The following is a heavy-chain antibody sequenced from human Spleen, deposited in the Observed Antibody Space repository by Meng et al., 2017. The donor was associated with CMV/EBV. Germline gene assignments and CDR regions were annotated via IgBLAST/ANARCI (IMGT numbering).Heavy chain of an antibody. CDR1: GSGDYY. J-gene: IGHJ4*02. D-gene: IGHD2-2*01. Sequence: GSGDYYWSWVRQPPGNGLEWIGCIYCSGSTYYSPSLKSQVTISVDTSKDQFSLKLNSVTAADTAVYYCAREKVETTSPGVRPFDYWGQGMLVTVSS. V-gene: IGHV4-30-4*08. CDR2: IYCSGST. CDR3: AREKVETTSPGVRPFDY.